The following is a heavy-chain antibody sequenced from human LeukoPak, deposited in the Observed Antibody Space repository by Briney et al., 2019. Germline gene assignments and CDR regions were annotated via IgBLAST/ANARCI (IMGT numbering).Heavy chain of an antibody. CDR3: ATDFYRGRQFDY. J-gene: IGHJ4*02. Sequence: GASVKVSCKVSGNTFTDLSMNWVRQAPGKGLEWMGGFDPEDVETIYAQKFQGRVTMTEDTSTATAYMELSSLRPDDPAVYYCATDFYRGRQFDYWGQGTLVTVSS. CDR1: GNTFTDLS. V-gene: IGHV1-24*01. D-gene: IGHD2/OR15-2a*01. CDR2: FDPEDVET.